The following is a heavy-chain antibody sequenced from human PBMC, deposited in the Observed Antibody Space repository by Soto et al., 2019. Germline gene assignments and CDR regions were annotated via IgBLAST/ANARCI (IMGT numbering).Heavy chain of an antibody. CDR2: IYYSGST. J-gene: IGHJ4*02. Sequence: SETLSLTCTVSGGSISSSSYYWGWIRQPPGKGLEWIGSIYYSGSTYYNPSLKSRVTISVDTSKNQFSLKLSSATAADTAVYYCARQVSSSGWRCDYWGKGTLVTVSS. CDR1: GGSISSSSYY. D-gene: IGHD6-19*01. CDR3: ARQVSSSGWRCDY. V-gene: IGHV4-39*01.